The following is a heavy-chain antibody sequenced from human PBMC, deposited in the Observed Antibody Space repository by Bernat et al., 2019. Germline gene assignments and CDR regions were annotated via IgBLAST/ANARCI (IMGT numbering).Heavy chain of an antibody. V-gene: IGHV3-66*01. D-gene: IGHD5-18*01. CDR2: IYSNGVT. CDR1: GFTVSSNY. Sequence: EVQLVESGGGLVQPGGSLRLSCAVSGFTVSSNYMSWVRQAPGKGLEWVSVIYSNGVTHDADSVKGRFAISRDNTNNTFYLQMNSLGAEDTAMYYCAKESGDAGMARLDVWGQGTTVTVSS. J-gene: IGHJ6*02. CDR3: AKESGDAGMARLDV.